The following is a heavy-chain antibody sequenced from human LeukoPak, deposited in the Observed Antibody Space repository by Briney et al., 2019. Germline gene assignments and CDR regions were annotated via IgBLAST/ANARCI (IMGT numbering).Heavy chain of an antibody. Sequence: GASVTVSCKASGYTFTGYYMHWVRQAPGQGLEWMGWINPNSGGTNYAQKFQGRVTMTRDPSISTAYMELSRLRSDDTAVYYCARVLSSGWYRASFDYWGQGTLVTVSS. J-gene: IGHJ4*02. CDR2: INPNSGGT. CDR1: GYTFTGYY. D-gene: IGHD6-19*01. V-gene: IGHV1-2*02. CDR3: ARVLSSGWYRASFDY.